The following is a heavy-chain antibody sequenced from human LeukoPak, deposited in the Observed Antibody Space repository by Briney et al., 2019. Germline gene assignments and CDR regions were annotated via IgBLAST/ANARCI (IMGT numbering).Heavy chain of an antibody. J-gene: IGHJ4*02. Sequence: SGGSLRLSCAASGYSFDDNALSWVRQAPGKGLEWVSTINWNAEYITYADSVRGRFTISRDHAKNSVYLQMDSLRVEDTALYYCARDRMGATGNFDYWGQGTLVTVSS. V-gene: IGHV3-20*04. D-gene: IGHD1-26*01. CDR1: GYSFDDNA. CDR2: INWNAEYI. CDR3: ARDRMGATGNFDY.